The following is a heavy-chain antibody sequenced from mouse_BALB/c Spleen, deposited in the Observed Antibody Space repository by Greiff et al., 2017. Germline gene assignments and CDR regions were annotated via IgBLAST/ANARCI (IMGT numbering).Heavy chain of an antibody. J-gene: IGHJ4*01. CDR2: IDPSNSET. V-gene: IGHV14-1*02. Sequence: EVQRVESGAELVRPGALVKLSCKASGFNIKDYYMHWVKQRPGQGLEWIGMIDPSNSETRLNQKFKDKATLNVDKSSNTAYMQLSSLTSEDSAVYYCARGLRLMDYWGQGTSVTVSS. CDR1: GFNIKDYY. CDR3: ARGLRLMDY. D-gene: IGHD2-4*01.